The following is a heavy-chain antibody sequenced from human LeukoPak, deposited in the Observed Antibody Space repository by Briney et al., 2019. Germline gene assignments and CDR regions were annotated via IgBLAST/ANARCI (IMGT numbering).Heavy chain of an antibody. J-gene: IGHJ6*03. CDR3: ASLQSGIDYYYYYYMDV. CDR2: IYTSGST. D-gene: IGHD6-13*01. Sequence: SETLSLTCTVSGGSISSYYWSWIRQPPGKGLEWIGYIYTSGSTNYNPSLKSRVTISVDTSKNQFSLKLSSVTAADTAVYYCASLQSGIDYYYYYYMDVWGKGTTVTVSS. V-gene: IGHV4-4*09. CDR1: GGSISSYY.